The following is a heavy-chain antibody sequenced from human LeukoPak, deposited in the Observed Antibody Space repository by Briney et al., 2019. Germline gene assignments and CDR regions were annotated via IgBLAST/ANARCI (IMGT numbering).Heavy chain of an antibody. CDR3: AREYNSGWFP. D-gene: IGHD6-19*01. CDR1: GYTFTGYY. V-gene: IGHV1-2*06. J-gene: IGHJ5*02. CDR2: IKSNTGGA. Sequence: ASVKVSCKASGYTFTGYYMHWVRQAPGQGLEWMGRIKSNTGGANYAQKFQGRVTLTRDTSITTAYMELSRLRPDDTAVYYCAREYNSGWFPWGQGTLVTVSS.